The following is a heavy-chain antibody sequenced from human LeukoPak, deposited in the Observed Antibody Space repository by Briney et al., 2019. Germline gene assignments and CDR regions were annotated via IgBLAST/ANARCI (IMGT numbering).Heavy chain of an antibody. D-gene: IGHD4-11*01. V-gene: IGHV1-18*01. Sequence: ASVKVSCKASGHTFTSYGISWVRQAPGQGLEWMGWISAYSGNTNYAQKLQGRVTMTTDTSTSTAYMELRSLRSDDTAVYYCARERVVYSNYDYWGQGTLVTVSS. CDR3: ARERVVYSNYDY. CDR1: GHTFTSYG. J-gene: IGHJ4*02. CDR2: ISAYSGNT.